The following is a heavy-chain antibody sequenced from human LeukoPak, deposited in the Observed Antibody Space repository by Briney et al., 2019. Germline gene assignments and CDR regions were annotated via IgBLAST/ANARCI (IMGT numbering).Heavy chain of an antibody. CDR1: GGSFSGYY. CDR2: INHSGST. CDR3: ARGPARYYDSKLESMYYFDY. Sequence: PSETLSLTCAVYGGSFSGYYWSWIRQPPGKGLEWIGEINHSGSTNYNPSLKSRVTISVDTSKNQFSLKLSSVTAADTAVYYCARGPARYYDSKLESMYYFDYWGQGTLVTVSS. D-gene: IGHD3-22*01. J-gene: IGHJ4*02. V-gene: IGHV4-34*01.